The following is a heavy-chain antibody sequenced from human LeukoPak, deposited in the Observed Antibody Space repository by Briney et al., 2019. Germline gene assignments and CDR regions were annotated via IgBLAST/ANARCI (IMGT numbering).Heavy chain of an antibody. CDR3: ARALGSGHFDY. V-gene: IGHV1-2*02. D-gene: IGHD3-3*01. J-gene: IGHJ4*02. CDR2: INPNSGGT. Sequence: GASVKVSCKASGYTFTGYYMHWVRQAPGQGLEWMGWINPNSGGTNYAQKFQGRVTMTRDTSISTAYMELRSLRSDDTAVYYCARALGSGHFDYWGQGTLVTVSS. CDR1: GYTFTGYY.